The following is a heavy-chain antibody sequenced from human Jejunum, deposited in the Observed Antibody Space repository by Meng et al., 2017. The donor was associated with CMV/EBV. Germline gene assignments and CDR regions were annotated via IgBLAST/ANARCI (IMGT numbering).Heavy chain of an antibody. D-gene: IGHD6-13*01. CDR3: TRDRPYSNSPHIDVHH. CDR1: YMFDNFG. Sequence: YMFDNFGISWVRLAAGQRLEWMGWISGFNGYTAYAQKFKGRVSMTTDTSASTAYLELRSLRSDDTAVYYCTRDRPYSNSPHIDVHHWGQGTLVTVSS. CDR2: ISGFNGYT. V-gene: IGHV1-18*01. J-gene: IGHJ1*01.